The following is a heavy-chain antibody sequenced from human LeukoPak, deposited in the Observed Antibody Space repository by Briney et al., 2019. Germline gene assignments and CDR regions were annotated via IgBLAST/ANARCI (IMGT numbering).Heavy chain of an antibody. V-gene: IGHV4-4*07. D-gene: IGHD6-19*01. CDR1: GGSISSYY. Sequence: SETLSLTCTVSGGSISSYYWSWIRQPAGKGLEWIGRIYTGGSTNYNPSLKSRVTMSVDTSKNQFSLKLSSVTAADTAVYYCARAVLVAVAGNGAFDIWGQGTMVTVSS. CDR3: ARAVLVAVAGNGAFDI. CDR2: IYTGGST. J-gene: IGHJ3*02.